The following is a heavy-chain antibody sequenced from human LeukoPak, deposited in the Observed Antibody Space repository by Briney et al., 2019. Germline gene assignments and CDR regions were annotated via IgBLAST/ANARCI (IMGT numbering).Heavy chain of an antibody. Sequence: PGGSLRLSCAASGFTLANYAMSWVRQATGKGLEWVSTVSGGGGGIYYADSVKGRFTISRDNSKNTLYLQMNSLRAEDTAIYYCAKDRAGSSGWYGDFDFWGQGTLVTVSS. CDR1: GFTLANYA. V-gene: IGHV3-23*01. D-gene: IGHD6-13*01. CDR3: AKDRAGSSGWYGDFDF. CDR2: VSGGGGGI. J-gene: IGHJ4*02.